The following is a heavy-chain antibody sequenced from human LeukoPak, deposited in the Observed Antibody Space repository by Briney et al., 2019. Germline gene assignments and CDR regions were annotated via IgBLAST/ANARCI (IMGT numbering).Heavy chain of an antibody. CDR2: INHSGST. D-gene: IGHD3-22*01. Sequence: SETLSLTCAVYGGSFSGYYWSWIRQPPGKGLEWIGEINHSGSTNYNPSLKSRVTISVDPSTNQFSLKLSSVTAADTAVYYCARGPPLNPGDFDSSGYYYFDYWGQGTLVTVSS. J-gene: IGHJ4*02. CDR3: ARGPPLNPGDFDSSGYYYFDY. V-gene: IGHV4-34*01. CDR1: GGSFSGYY.